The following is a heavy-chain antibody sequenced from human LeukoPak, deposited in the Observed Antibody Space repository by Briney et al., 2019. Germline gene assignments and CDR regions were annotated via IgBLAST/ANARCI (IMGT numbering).Heavy chain of an antibody. V-gene: IGHV3-48*04. CDR3: GKRVVVMRVILVGCHKETYHFDS. J-gene: IGHJ4*02. CDR2: ISSSSSTI. D-gene: IGHD2-21*01. Sequence: GGSLRLSCAVSGFTFSSYSMSWVRQAPGKGLEWVAYISSSSSTIYYADSVKGGFTVSRDNAKNSLYLQMNNLGAEDTAGHFCGKRVVVMRVILVGCHKETYHFDSGGQGALVSVST. CDR1: GFTFSSYS.